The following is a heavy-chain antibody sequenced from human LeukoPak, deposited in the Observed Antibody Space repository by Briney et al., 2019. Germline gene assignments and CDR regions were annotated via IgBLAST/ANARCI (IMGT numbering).Heavy chain of an antibody. CDR1: GYTLTELS. D-gene: IGHD2-2*01. CDR2: FDPEDGET. CDR3: ATVRRYCSSTSCYETYFQH. Sequence: ASVKVSCKVSGYTLTELSMHWVRQAPGKGREWMGGFDPEDGETIYAQKFQGRVTMTEDTSTDTAYMELSSLRSEDTAVYYCATVRRYCSSTSCYETYFQHWGQGTPVTVSS. V-gene: IGHV1-24*01. J-gene: IGHJ1*01.